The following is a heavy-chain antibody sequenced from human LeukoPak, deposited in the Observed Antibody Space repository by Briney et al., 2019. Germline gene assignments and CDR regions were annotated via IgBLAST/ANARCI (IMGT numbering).Heavy chain of an antibody. D-gene: IGHD3-3*01. CDR3: ARIDGNYDFRSGYLSHYYYYMDV. CDR1: GFTFSSYA. J-gene: IGHJ6*03. Sequence: GGSLRLSCAASGFTFSSYAMSWVRQAPGKGLEWVSAISGSGGSTYYADSVKGRFTISRDNSKNTLYLQMNSLRAEDTAVYYCARIDGNYDFRSGYLSHYYYYMDVWGKGTTVTVSS. V-gene: IGHV3-23*01. CDR2: ISGSGGST.